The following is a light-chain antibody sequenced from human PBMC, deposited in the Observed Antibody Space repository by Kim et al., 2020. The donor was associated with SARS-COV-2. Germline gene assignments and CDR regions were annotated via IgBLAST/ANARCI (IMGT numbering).Light chain of an antibody. CDR2: GAS. V-gene: IGKV3-15*01. CDR1: QSISSN. CDR3: LQYKNWPPYT. Sequence: EIIMTQSPATLSVSPGERATLSCRASQSISSNLAWYQQKPGQTPRLLIYGASTRATGIPARFSGSGSGTEFALTISSLQSEDFAVYYCLQYKNWPPYTFGQGTKLEI. J-gene: IGKJ2*01.